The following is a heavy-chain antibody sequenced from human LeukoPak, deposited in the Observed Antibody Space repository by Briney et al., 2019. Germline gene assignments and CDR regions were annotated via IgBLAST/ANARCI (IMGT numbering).Heavy chain of an antibody. Sequence: GESLKISCKGSGYSFTSYWIGWVRQMPGKGLEWMGIIYPGDSDTTYSPSFQGQVTISADKSISTAYLQWSSLKTSDTAMYYCATHYYDSSGYYYWAYWGQGTLVTVSS. CDR3: ATHYYDSSGYYYWAY. CDR2: IYPGDSDT. CDR1: GYSFTSYW. D-gene: IGHD3-22*01. V-gene: IGHV5-51*01. J-gene: IGHJ4*02.